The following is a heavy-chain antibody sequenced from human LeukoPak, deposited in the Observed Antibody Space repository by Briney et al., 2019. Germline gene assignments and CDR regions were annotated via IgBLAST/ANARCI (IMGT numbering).Heavy chain of an antibody. CDR1: GFTFSSYW. J-gene: IGHJ4*02. D-gene: IGHD5/OR15-5a*01. CDR2: INSDGSST. CDR3: ARGGVYRALDY. Sequence: GGSLRLSCAASGFTFSSYWMHWVRQAPGKGLVWVSRINSDGSSTGYADSVKGRFTISRDNAKNSLYLQMNTLRAEDTAVYYCARGGVYRALDYWGQGTLVTVSS. V-gene: IGHV3-74*01.